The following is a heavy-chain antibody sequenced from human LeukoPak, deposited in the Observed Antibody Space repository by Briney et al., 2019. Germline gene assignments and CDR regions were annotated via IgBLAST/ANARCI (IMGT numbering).Heavy chain of an antibody. Sequence: GGSLRLSCAASGFTFSSYSMTWVRQAPGKGLEWVSSISSSSSYIYYADSVKGRFTISRDNAKNSLNLQMNSLRAEDTAVYYCARTGRAWNDYSFYFDYWGQGTLVTVSS. V-gene: IGHV3-21*01. J-gene: IGHJ4*02. D-gene: IGHD3-16*01. CDR1: GFTFSSYS. CDR3: ARTGRAWNDYSFYFDY. CDR2: ISSSSSYI.